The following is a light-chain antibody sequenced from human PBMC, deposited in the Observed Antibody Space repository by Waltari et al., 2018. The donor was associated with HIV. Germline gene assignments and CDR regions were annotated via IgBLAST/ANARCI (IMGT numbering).Light chain of an antibody. V-gene: IGKV3-15*01. CDR1: KSISSH. CDR2: AAS. CDR3: LQYTFWPPYT. Sequence: EIGMTQFPGNLSVSPGERATLSCRACKSISSHLAWYQHKPGQAPRLLIYAASNRATGIPARFSGSGSGTDFTLTISSLQPEDFAVYYCLQYTFWPPYTFGQGTKLEMK. J-gene: IGKJ2*01.